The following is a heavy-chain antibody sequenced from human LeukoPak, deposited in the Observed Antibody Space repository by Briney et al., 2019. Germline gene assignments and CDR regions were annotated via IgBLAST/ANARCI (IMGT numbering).Heavy chain of an antibody. Sequence: GRSLRLSCAASGFTFSSYAMHWVRRAPGKGLEWVAVISYDGSNKYYADSVKGRFTISRDNSKNTLYLQMNSLRAEDTAVYYCARAGGYDILTGYSLRYDWFDPWGQGTLVTVSS. J-gene: IGHJ5*02. D-gene: IGHD3-9*01. CDR1: GFTFSSYA. V-gene: IGHV3-30*04. CDR3: ARAGGYDILTGYSLRYDWFDP. CDR2: ISYDGSNK.